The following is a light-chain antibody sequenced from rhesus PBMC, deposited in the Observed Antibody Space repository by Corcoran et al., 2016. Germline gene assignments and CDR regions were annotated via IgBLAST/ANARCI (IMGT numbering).Light chain of an antibody. Sequence: QSALTQPRSVSKSLGQSVTISCTGTSDDVGNSDDISWYQQHSDTAPRLLIYDVNKRPAGVSARFSGSKSANTASLTISGLQAEDEAYYYCCSYRSGNTYIFGGGTRLAVL. CDR1: SDDVGNSDD. V-gene: IGLV2S9*01. CDR2: DVN. J-gene: IGLJ1*01. CDR3: CSYRSGNTYI.